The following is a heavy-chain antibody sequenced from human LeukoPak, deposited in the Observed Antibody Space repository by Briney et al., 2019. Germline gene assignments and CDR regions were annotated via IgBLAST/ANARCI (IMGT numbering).Heavy chain of an antibody. CDR2: IYYSGST. J-gene: IGHJ5*02. V-gene: IGHV4-59*01. CDR3: ARELSDRWWNWFDT. CDR1: GGSISSYY. D-gene: IGHD2-15*01. Sequence: SETLSLTCTVSGGSISSYYWSWIRQPPGKGLEWIGYIYYSGSTNYNPSLKSRVTISVDTSKNQFSLKLSSVTAADTAVYYCARELSDRWWNWFDTWGQGTLVTVSS.